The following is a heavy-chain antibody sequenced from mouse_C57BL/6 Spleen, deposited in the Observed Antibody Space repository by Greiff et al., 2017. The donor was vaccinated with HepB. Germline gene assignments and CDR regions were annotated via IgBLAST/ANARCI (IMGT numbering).Heavy chain of an antibody. D-gene: IGHD2-12*01. V-gene: IGHV1-4*01. J-gene: IGHJ2*01. Sequence: QVQLKESGAELARPGASVKMSCKASGYTFTSYTMHWVKQRPGQGLEWIGYINPSSGYTKYNQKFKDKATLTADKSSSTAYMQLSSLTSEDSAVYYCARKDYTDYFDYWGQGTTLTVSS. CDR1: GYTFTSYT. CDR3: ARKDYTDYFDY. CDR2: INPSSGYT.